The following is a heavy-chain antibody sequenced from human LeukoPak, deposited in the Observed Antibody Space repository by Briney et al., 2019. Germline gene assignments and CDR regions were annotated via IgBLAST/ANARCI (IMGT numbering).Heavy chain of an antibody. V-gene: IGHV3-48*01. CDR1: GFAFSSYA. CDR3: CIAVAGNFDY. J-gene: IGHJ4*02. CDR2: ISSSSSTI. Sequence: GGSLRLSCVASGFAFSSYAMNWVRQAPGKGLEWVSYISSSSSTIYYADSVKGRFTISRDNAKNSLYLQMNSLRAEDTAVYYCCIAVAGNFDYWGQGTLVTVSS. D-gene: IGHD6-19*01.